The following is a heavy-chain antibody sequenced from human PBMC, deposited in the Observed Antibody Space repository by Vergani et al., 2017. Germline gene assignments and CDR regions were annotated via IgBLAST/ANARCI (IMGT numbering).Heavy chain of an antibody. V-gene: IGHV4-34*01. CDR3: ARAPIPTPYFDY. J-gene: IGHJ4*02. Sequence: QVQLQQWGAGLLKPSETLSLTCAVYGGSFSGYYWSWIRQPPGKGLEWIGEINHSGSTNYNPSLKSRVTISVDTSKNQFSLKLSSVTDADTAVYYCARAPIPTPYFDYWGQGTLVTVSS. CDR1: GGSFSGYY. D-gene: IGHD2-2*02. CDR2: INHSGST.